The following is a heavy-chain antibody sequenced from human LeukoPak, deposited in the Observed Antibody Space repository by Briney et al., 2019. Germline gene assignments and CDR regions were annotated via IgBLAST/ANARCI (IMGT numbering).Heavy chain of an antibody. J-gene: IGHJ4*02. CDR1: GFSFGNAW. V-gene: IGHV3-15*01. CDR3: TRKAAAGPFDY. CDR2: IKSQIDGGTT. D-gene: IGHD6-13*01. Sequence: GGSLRLSCAASGFSFGNAWMSWVRQAPGKGLEWVGRIKSQIDGGTTEYAASVKGRFTISRDDSKSIAYLQMNGLKTEDTAVYYCTRKAAAGPFDYWGQGTLVTVSS.